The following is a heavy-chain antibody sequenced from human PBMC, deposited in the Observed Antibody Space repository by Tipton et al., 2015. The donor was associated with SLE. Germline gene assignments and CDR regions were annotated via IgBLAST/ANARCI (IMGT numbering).Heavy chain of an antibody. Sequence: GSLRLSCAASGFTFSSYWMSWVRQAPGKGLEWVAAIKPDGSETYFADSVKGRFTISRDNAKSSLYLQMSNLRAEDTAVYYCGVIYWGQGTLVIVSS. D-gene: IGHD2-21*01. CDR1: GFTFSSYW. CDR2: IKPDGSET. CDR3: GVIY. V-gene: IGHV3-7*01. J-gene: IGHJ4*02.